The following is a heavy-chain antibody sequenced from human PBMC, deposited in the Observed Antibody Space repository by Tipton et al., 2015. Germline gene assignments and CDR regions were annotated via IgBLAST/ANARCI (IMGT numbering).Heavy chain of an antibody. CDR3: ARRCGADCYWGYCFDH. J-gene: IGHJ4*02. Sequence: GSLRLSCAVSGGSISSTNWRTWVRQPPGKGLEWIGEISQSGNTNYNPSLKNRFTISANKSKNRFSLNLKSVTAADTAVYYCARRCGADCYWGYCFDHWGQGTLVNVSS. D-gene: IGHD2-21*01. V-gene: IGHV4-4*02. CDR2: ISQSGNT. CDR1: GGSISSTNW.